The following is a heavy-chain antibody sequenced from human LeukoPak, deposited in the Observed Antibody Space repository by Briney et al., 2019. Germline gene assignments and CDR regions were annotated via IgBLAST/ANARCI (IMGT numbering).Heavy chain of an antibody. Sequence: GGSLRLSCTASGFTFNNYAMHWVRQAPGKGLEWVAVISYDGSNKYYADSVKGRFTISRDNSKNTLYLQMNSLRAEDTAVYYCANGNYLDYWGQGTLVIVSS. V-gene: IGHV3-30-3*01. CDR2: ISYDGSNK. J-gene: IGHJ4*02. D-gene: IGHD1-26*01. CDR3: ANGNYLDY. CDR1: GFTFNNYA.